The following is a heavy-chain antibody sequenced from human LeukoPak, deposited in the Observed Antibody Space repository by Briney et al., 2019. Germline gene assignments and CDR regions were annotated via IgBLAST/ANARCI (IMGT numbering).Heavy chain of an antibody. J-gene: IGHJ4*02. V-gene: IGHV3-23*01. CDR3: AKNGRAMDMYFDY. D-gene: IGHD3/OR15-3a*01. CDR1: GFTLSSFA. CDR2: IHFSGDTT. Sequence: PGGSLPLSCAASGFTLSSFAMTWVRLAPGKGLDWVASIHFSGDTTYYADSVKGRFTIARDNSKDTLHLQLNSLRAEDTAIYYCAKNGRAMDMYFDYWGQGTLVTVSS.